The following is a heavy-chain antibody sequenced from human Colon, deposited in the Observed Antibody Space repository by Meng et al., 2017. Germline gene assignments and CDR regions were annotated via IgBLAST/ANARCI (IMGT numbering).Heavy chain of an antibody. V-gene: IGHV4-4*02. J-gene: IGHJ6*02. CDR1: GGSISSGHW. CDR3: ARATGEFAYGMDI. Sequence: SETLSLTCAVSGGSISSGHWWSWVRQPPGKGLEWFGEIYHSGNTNYNPSLKSRVTISVDKSKNQFPLKLSSVTAADTAVYYCARATGEFAYGMDIWGQGTTVTVSS. D-gene: IGHD3-10*01. CDR2: IYHSGNT.